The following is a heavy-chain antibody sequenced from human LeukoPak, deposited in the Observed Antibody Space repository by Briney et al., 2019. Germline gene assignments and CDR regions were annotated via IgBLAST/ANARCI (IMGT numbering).Heavy chain of an antibody. CDR1: GYIFTDYY. V-gene: IGHV1-2*02. J-gene: IGHJ4*02. D-gene: IGHD3-10*01. CDR3: AKSQYSFASGSSRPLFDY. Sequence: ASVKVSCKASGYIFTDYYIHWVRQARGQGLEWMGWINPSSGGTYFAQRFEARVTLTRDTSINTGYMEMRGLTSDDTAVYYCAKSQYSFASGSSRPLFDYWGPGTLVTVSS. CDR2: INPSSGGT.